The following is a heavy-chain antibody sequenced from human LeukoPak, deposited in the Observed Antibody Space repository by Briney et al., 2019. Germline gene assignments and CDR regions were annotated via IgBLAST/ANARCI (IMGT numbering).Heavy chain of an antibody. Sequence: SETLSLTCTVSGGSISSGEYYWSWIRQPPGKGLEWIGYIYHSGDTYYNPPLKNRITISKDTSKNQFSLRLSSVTAADTAVYYCARRKQDDILSGYYPAAFDIWGQGTMVTVSS. CDR2: IYHSGDT. V-gene: IGHV4-30-4*01. CDR3: ARRKQDDILSGYYPAAFDI. CDR1: GGSISSGEYY. J-gene: IGHJ3*02. D-gene: IGHD3-9*01.